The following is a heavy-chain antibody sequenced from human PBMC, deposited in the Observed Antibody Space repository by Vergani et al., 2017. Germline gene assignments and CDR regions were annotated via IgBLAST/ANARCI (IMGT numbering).Heavy chain of an antibody. Sequence: EVQLVESGGGLVQPGGSLRLSCAASGFTVSSNYMSWVRQAPGKGLEWVSIIYSGGSTYYADSVKGRFTISRDNSKNTLYLQMNSLRAEDTAVYYCARNWGSVAYYFDYWGQGSLVTVSS. D-gene: IGHD7-27*01. CDR3: ARNWGSVAYYFDY. V-gene: IGHV3-66*02. CDR2: IYSGGST. J-gene: IGHJ4*02. CDR1: GFTVSSNY.